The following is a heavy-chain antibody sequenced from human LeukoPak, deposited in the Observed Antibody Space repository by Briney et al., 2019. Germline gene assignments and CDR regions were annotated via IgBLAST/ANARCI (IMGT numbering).Heavy chain of an antibody. D-gene: IGHD3-22*01. CDR3: ARASPGYYDSSGYYDY. Sequence: SETLSLTCTVSGGSISSYYWSWIRQPAGKGLEWIGRIYTSGSTNYNPSLKSRVTISVDTSKNQFSLKLSSVTAADTAVYYCARASPGYYDSSGYYDYWGQGTLVTVSS. CDR2: IYTSGST. J-gene: IGHJ4*02. CDR1: GGSISSYY. V-gene: IGHV4-4*07.